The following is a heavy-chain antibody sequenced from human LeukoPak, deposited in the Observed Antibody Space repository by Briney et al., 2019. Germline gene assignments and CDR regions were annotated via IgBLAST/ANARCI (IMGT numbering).Heavy chain of an antibody. CDR3: ARDQGVRDTAMADY. CDR2: IIPIFGTA. V-gene: IGHV1-69*13. D-gene: IGHD5-18*01. Sequence: SVKVSCKASGGTFSSYAISWVRQAPGQGPEWMGGIIPIFGTANYAQKFQGRVTITADESTSTAYMELSSLRSEDTAVYYCARDQGVRDTAMADYWGQGTLVTVSS. CDR1: GGTFSSYA. J-gene: IGHJ4*02.